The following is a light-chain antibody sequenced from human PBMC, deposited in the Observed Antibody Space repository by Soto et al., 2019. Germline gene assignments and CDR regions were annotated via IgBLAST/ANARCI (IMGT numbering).Light chain of an antibody. Sequence: DIQMTQSPSTLSASVGDGVTITCRASQNISVWLAWYQQRPGKAPKFLIYDASNLETGVSSRFSGSGSGTEFTLTIRSLQPDDFGTYYCQQYDSSSPTFGQGTNLEIK. CDR3: QQYDSSSPT. J-gene: IGKJ2*01. CDR2: DAS. V-gene: IGKV1-5*01. CDR1: QNISVW.